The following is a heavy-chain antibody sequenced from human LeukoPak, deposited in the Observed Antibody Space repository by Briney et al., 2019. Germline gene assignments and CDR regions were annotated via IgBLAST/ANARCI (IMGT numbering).Heavy chain of an antibody. D-gene: IGHD3-22*01. CDR1: GFTFSSYS. V-gene: IGHV3-21*01. Sequence: GGSLRLSCAASGFTFSSYSMNWVRQAPGKGLEWVSSISSSSSYIYYADSVKGRFTISRDNAKNSLYLRMNSLRAEDTAVYYCAETNYYDSSGYYATWGQGTLVTVSS. CDR3: AETNYYDSSGYYAT. J-gene: IGHJ5*02. CDR2: ISSSSSYI.